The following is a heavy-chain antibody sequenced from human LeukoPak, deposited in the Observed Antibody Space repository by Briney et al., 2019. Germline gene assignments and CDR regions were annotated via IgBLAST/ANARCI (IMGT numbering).Heavy chain of an antibody. V-gene: IGHV3-21*01. CDR2: ISSSSSYI. CDR1: GFTFSNYA. J-gene: IGHJ4*02. D-gene: IGHD5-12*01. CDR3: AREGTLVATYFDY. Sequence: PGGSLRLSCAASGFTFSNYAMNWVRQAPGKGLEWVSSISSSSSYIYYADSVKGRFTISRDNAKNSLYLQMNSLGAEDTAVYYCAREGTLVATYFDYWGQGTLVTVSS.